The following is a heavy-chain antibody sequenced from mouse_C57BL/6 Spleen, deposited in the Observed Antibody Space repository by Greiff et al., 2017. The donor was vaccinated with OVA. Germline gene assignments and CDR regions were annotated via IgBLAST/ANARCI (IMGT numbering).Heavy chain of an antibody. CDR2: ISYDGSN. CDR3: ARDDSNYVSWFAY. J-gene: IGHJ3*01. Sequence: VQLVESGPGLVKPSQSLSLTCSVTGYSITSGYYWNWIRQFPGNKLEWMGYISYDGSNNYNPSLKNRISITRDTSKNQFFLKLNSVTTEDTATYYCARDDSNYVSWFAYWGQGTLVTVSA. CDR1: GYSITSGYY. V-gene: IGHV3-6*01. D-gene: IGHD2-5*01.